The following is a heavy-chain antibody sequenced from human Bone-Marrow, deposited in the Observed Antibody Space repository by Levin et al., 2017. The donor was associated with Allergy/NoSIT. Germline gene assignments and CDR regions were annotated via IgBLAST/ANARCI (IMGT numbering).Heavy chain of an antibody. CDR2: IYYSGST. J-gene: IGHJ6*02. D-gene: IGHD3-16*02. CDR3: ARAGDYDYVWGSYRWSRKTTYYYYGMDV. CDR1: GGSVSSGSYY. V-gene: IGHV4-61*01. Sequence: SETLSLTCTVSGGSVSSGSYYWSWIRQPPGKGLEWIGYIYYSGSTNYNPSLKSRVTISVDTSKNQFSLKLSSVTAADTAVYYCARAGDYDYVWGSYRWSRKTTYYYYGMDVWGQGTTVTVSS.